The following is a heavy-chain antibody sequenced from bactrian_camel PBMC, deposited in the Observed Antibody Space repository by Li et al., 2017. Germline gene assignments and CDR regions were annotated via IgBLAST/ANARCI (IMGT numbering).Heavy chain of an antibody. CDR3: AKGGTDSEYEVSNLHY. CDR2: INSRGVT. V-gene: IGHV3S40*01. Sequence: DVQLVESGGGLVQPGGSLRLSCTASGFTVSTYAMTWVRQAPGKGLECVSSINSRGVTYYADSAEGPFTISRDNAKNTVYLQLNSLKTEDMAMYYCAKGGTDSEYEVSNLHYWGQGTQVTVS. CDR1: GFTVSTYA. D-gene: IGHD4*01. J-gene: IGHJ4*01.